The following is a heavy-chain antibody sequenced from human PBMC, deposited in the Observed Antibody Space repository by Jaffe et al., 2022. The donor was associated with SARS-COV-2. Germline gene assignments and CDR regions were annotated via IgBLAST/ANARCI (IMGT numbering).Heavy chain of an antibody. Sequence: EVQLVESGGGLVQPGGSLRLSCAASGFTFSSYEMNWVRQAPGKGLEWVSYISSSGSTIYYADSVKGRFTISRDNAKNSLYLQMNSLRAEDTAVYYCARAPVGYYYYGMDVWGQGTTVTVSS. CDR2: ISSSGSTI. CDR3: ARAPVGYYYYGMDV. D-gene: IGHD1-26*01. CDR1: GFTFSSYE. V-gene: IGHV3-48*03. J-gene: IGHJ6*02.